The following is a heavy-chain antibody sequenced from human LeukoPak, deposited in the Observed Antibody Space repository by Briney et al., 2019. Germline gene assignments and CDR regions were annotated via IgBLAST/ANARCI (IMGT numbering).Heavy chain of an antibody. CDR2: ISSEGSNK. CDR3: AREPDVWFGELFGPRPYGMDV. V-gene: IGHV3-30-3*01. CDR1: GFTFSSYA. J-gene: IGHJ6*02. Sequence: GGSLRLSCAASGFTFSSYAMHWVRQAPGKGLEWVAVISSEGSNKYYADSVKGRFTISRDNSKNTLYLQMNSLRAEDTAVYYCAREPDVWFGELFGPRPYGMDVWGQGTTVTVSS. D-gene: IGHD3-10*01.